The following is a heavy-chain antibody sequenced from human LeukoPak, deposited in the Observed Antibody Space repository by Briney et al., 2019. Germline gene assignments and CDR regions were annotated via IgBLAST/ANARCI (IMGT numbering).Heavy chain of an antibody. CDR1: GGSISSYY. Sequence: PSETLSLTCTDSGGSISSYYWSWIRQPPGKGLEWIGYIYYSGSTNYNPSLKSRVTISVDTSKNQFSLKLSSVTAADTAVYYCARNSKWLSPDYWGQGTLVTVSS. V-gene: IGHV4-59*01. CDR3: ARNSKWLSPDY. J-gene: IGHJ4*02. D-gene: IGHD3-22*01. CDR2: IYYSGST.